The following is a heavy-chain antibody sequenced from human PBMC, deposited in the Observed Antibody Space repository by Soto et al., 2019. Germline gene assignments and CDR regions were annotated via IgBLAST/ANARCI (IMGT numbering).Heavy chain of an antibody. J-gene: IGHJ5*02. V-gene: IGHV4-30-2*01. Sequence: SETLSLTCNMSGDSYSISTYSWSWIRQPPGKALQWIGFIYQSGVTSYNPSLASRVSISLDRSNNQCSLKLKSVTAADTAVYFCAGMPYTSGLRFDPWGPGTLVTVAS. CDR1: GDSYSISTYS. D-gene: IGHD6-19*01. CDR3: AGMPYTSGLRFDP. CDR2: IYQSGVT.